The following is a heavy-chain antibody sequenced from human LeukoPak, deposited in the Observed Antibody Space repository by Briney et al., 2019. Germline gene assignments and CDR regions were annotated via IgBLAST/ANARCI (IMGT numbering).Heavy chain of an antibody. CDR3: ARRPGSSGSYWNYYYGMDV. CDR2: IYSGGST. CDR1: GFTFSSYW. Sequence: PGGSLRLSCAASGFTFSSYWMNWVRQAPGKGLEWVSVIYSGGSTYYADSVKGRFTISRDNSKNTLYLQMNSLRAEDTAVYYCARRPGSSGSYWNYYYGMDVWGQGTTVTVSS. D-gene: IGHD1-26*01. V-gene: IGHV3-53*01. J-gene: IGHJ6*02.